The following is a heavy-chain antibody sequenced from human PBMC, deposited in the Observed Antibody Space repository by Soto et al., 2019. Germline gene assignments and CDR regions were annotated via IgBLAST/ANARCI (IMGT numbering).Heavy chain of an antibody. Sequence: HPGGSLRLSCAASGFTFSSYSMNWVRQAPGKGLEWVSYISSSSSTIYYADSVKGRFTISRDNAKNSLYLQMNSLRAEDTAVYYCARDPDIVATMIYYYMDVWGKGTTVTAP. J-gene: IGHJ6*03. CDR1: GFTFSSYS. V-gene: IGHV3-48*01. D-gene: IGHD5-12*01. CDR2: ISSSSSTI. CDR3: ARDPDIVATMIYYYMDV.